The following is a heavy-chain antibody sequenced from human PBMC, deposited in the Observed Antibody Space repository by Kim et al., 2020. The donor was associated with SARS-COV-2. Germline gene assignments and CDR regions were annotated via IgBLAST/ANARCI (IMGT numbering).Heavy chain of an antibody. D-gene: IGHD2-2*01. CDR2: INHSGST. J-gene: IGHJ2*01. V-gene: IGHV4-34*01. Sequence: SETLSLTCAVYGGSFSGYYWSWIRQPPGKGLEWIGEINHSGSTNYNPSLKSRVTISVDTTKNQFSLKLSSVTAADTAVNYCASGLGYCCSTCCRRYFDL. CDR1: GGSFSGYY. CDR3: ASGLGYCCSTCCRRYFDL.